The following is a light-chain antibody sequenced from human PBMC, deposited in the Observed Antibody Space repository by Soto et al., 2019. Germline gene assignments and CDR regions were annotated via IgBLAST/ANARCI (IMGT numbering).Light chain of an antibody. V-gene: IGKV3-15*01. CDR3: QQYNNWPRT. Sequence: IVMMSSPATFSVSPEERATLSCRASQNVNYNLAWYQQKPGQAPSLLIHDASIRATAIPARFSGSGSGTEFTLTISSLQSEDFAVYYCQQYNNWPRTFGQGTKVDIK. CDR1: QNVNYN. J-gene: IGKJ1*01. CDR2: DAS.